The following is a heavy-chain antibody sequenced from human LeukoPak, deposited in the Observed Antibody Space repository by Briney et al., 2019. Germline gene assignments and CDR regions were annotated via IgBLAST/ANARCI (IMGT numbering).Heavy chain of an antibody. CDR1: RDSVSSNSAA. J-gene: IGHJ5*02. CDR3: ASAYSGYDWWFDP. Sequence: SQTLSLTCAIARDSVSSNSAARNWIRQSPSRGLEWLGRTYYRSKWYNDYAVSVKSRITINPDTSKNQFSLQLNSVTPEDTAVYYCASAYSGYDWWFDPWGQGTLVTVSS. D-gene: IGHD5-12*01. V-gene: IGHV6-1*01. CDR2: TYYRSKWYN.